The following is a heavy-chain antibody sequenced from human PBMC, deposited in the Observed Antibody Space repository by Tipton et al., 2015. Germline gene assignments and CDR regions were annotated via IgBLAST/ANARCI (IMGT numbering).Heavy chain of an antibody. J-gene: IGHJ4*02. CDR3: ARSDVGGGSCYSGCYFDY. CDR1: GFTFSSYW. V-gene: IGHV3-7*01. Sequence: SLRLSCAASGFTFSSYWMSWARQAPGKGLEWVANIKQDGSEKYYVDSVKGRFTISRDNAKNSLYLQMNSLRAEDTAVYYCARSDVGGGSCYSGCYFDYWGQGTLVTVSS. D-gene: IGHD2-15*01. CDR2: IKQDGSEK.